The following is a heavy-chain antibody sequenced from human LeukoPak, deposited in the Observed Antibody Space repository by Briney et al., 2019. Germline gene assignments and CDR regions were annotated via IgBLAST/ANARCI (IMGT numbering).Heavy chain of an antibody. CDR1: GFTFSSYA. D-gene: IGHD6-13*01. Sequence: PGGSLRLSCAASGFTFSSYAVSWVRQAPGKGLEWVSSVSGSGVATYSADSVKGRFTISRDNSKNTLYLQMNSLRAEDTAVYYCAKDWGYSTSQGYYFDYWGQGTVVTVSS. V-gene: IGHV3-23*01. CDR2: VSGSGVAT. J-gene: IGHJ4*02. CDR3: AKDWGYSTSQGYYFDY.